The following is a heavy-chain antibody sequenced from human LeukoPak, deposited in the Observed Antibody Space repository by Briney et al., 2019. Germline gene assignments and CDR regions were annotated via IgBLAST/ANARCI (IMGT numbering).Heavy chain of an antibody. Sequence: SETLSLTCTVSGGSISSNSYYWGWIRQPPGRGLEWIGSISYSGSTYYNPSLKSRVTISVDTSKNHFSLKLNSVTAADTAVYFCARQIPGVMATRRWGFDYWGQGTLVTVSS. CDR2: ISYSGST. J-gene: IGHJ4*02. CDR3: ARQIPGVMATRRWGFDY. CDR1: GGSISSNSYY. V-gene: IGHV4-39*01. D-gene: IGHD3-16*01.